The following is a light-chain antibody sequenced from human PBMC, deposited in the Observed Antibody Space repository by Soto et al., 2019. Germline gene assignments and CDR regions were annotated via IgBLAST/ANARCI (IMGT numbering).Light chain of an antibody. CDR3: QQYGSSPPTWT. CDR2: GAS. J-gene: IGKJ1*01. Sequence: EIVLTQSPGTLSLSPGERATLSCRASQSVSSRYLAWYQQKPGQAPRPRIYGASSRATGIPNRFSGSGSGTDFALTISRLEPEDFAVYDCQQYGSSPPTWTFGQGTKVDIK. CDR1: QSVSSRY. V-gene: IGKV3-20*01.